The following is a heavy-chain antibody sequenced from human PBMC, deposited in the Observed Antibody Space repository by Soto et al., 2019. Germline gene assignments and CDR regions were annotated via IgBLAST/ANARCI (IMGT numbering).Heavy chain of an antibody. J-gene: IGHJ4*02. Sequence: LSLTCTVSGGSISSSDYYWSWIRQPPGKGLEWIGYIYYSGSTYYNPSLKSRVTISVDTSKNQFSLKLSSVTAADTAVYYCARDRTSMIVDYWGQGTLVTVSS. CDR1: GGSISSSDYY. D-gene: IGHD3-22*01. CDR2: IYYSGST. CDR3: ARDRTSMIVDY. V-gene: IGHV4-30-4*01.